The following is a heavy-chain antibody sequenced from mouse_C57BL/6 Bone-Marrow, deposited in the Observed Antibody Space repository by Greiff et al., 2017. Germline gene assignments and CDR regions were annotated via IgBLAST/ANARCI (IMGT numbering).Heavy chain of an antibody. CDR1: GYTFTSYW. CDR3: ARGLDSSGNWYFDV. CDR2: IDPSDSYT. D-gene: IGHD3-2*02. Sequence: VQLQQPGAELVKPGASVKLSCKASGYTFTSYWMQWVKQRPGQGLEWIGEIDPSDSYTNYNQKFKGKATVTVDTSSSTAYMQLSSLTSEDSAVYYCARGLDSSGNWYFDVWGTGTTVTVSS. V-gene: IGHV1-50*01. J-gene: IGHJ1*03.